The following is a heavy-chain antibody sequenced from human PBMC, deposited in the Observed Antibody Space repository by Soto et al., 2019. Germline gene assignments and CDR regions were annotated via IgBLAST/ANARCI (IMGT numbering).Heavy chain of an antibody. J-gene: IGHJ6*02. D-gene: IGHD3-3*01. Sequence: SETLSLTCTVSGGSISSYYWSWIRQPPGKGLEWIGYIYYSGSTNYNPSLKSRVTISVDTSKNQFSLKLSSVTAADTAVHYCARGEGYDFWSGYFVGMDVWGQGTTVTVSS. CDR1: GGSISSYY. CDR3: ARGEGYDFWSGYFVGMDV. CDR2: IYYSGST. V-gene: IGHV4-59*01.